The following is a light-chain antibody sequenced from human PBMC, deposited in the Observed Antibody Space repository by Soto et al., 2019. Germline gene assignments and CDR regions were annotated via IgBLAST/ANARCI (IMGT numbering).Light chain of an antibody. V-gene: IGLV2-23*02. Sequence: QSVLTQPASVPGSPGQSITIYCTGTSSDVGRYDRVTWYQQVTGKAPKLMIYEVTERPSGASNRFSGSKSGNTASLTISGLQAEDEADYSCCSYAKSPTPAFVFGTGTKVTVL. J-gene: IGLJ1*01. CDR3: CSYAKSPTPAFV. CDR1: SSDVGRYDR. CDR2: EVT.